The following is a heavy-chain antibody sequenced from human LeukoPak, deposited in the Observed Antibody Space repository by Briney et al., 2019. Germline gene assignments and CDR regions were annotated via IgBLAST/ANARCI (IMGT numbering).Heavy chain of an antibody. CDR3: ARTNDFNLDYYFDY. D-gene: IGHD2-8*01. J-gene: IGHJ4*02. CDR1: GGSISSYY. Sequence: SETLSLTCTVSGGSISSYYWSWIRQPAGKGLEWIGRIYTSGSTNYNPSLKSRVTISVDTSKNQFSLKLSSVTAADTAVYYCARTNDFNLDYYFDYWGQGTLVTVSS. V-gene: IGHV4-4*07. CDR2: IYTSGST.